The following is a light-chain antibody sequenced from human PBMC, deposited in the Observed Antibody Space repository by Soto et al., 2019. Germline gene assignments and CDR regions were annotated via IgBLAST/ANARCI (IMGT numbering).Light chain of an antibody. CDR1: QIVSSN. J-gene: IGKJ1*01. Sequence: EIVMTQSPATLSLSPGERATLSFMASQIVSSNLAWYQQKPGQAPRRLIYGASTRATGIPARFSGSGSGTEFTLTISSLQSEDFAVYYCQQYNNWPRTFGQGTKVDI. CDR2: GAS. V-gene: IGKV3D-15*01. CDR3: QQYNNWPRT.